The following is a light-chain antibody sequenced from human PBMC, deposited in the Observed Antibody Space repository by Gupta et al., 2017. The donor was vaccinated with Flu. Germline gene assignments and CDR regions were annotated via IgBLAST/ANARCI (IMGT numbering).Light chain of an antibody. Sequence: QSVLPQPPTASGPTGQRVTISCSGSSSNIGSNTVNWYQQHPGTAPKLLIYSNNQRPSGVPDRFSVSKSGTSASLAISGLQAEDEADYYCAAWDDSLNGWVFGGGTKLTVL. CDR2: SNN. CDR1: SSNIGSNT. J-gene: IGLJ3*02. V-gene: IGLV1-44*01. CDR3: AAWDDSLNGWV.